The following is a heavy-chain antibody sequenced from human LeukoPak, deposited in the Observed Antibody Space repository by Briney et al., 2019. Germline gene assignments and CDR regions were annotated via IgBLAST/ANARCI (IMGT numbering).Heavy chain of an antibody. D-gene: IGHD2-2*01. CDR1: GXTFSSYT. CDR3: ARGYCSSTSCYEDAFDI. V-gene: IGHV3-48*02. CDR2: ITSTSSTI. J-gene: IGHJ3*02. Sequence: GGSLRLSCSASGXTFSSYTMHWVRQAPGKGLEWVSYITSTSSTIYYADSVKGRFTISRDNAKNSLYLQMDSLRDEDTAVYYCARGYCSSTSCYEDAFDIWGQGTMVTVSS.